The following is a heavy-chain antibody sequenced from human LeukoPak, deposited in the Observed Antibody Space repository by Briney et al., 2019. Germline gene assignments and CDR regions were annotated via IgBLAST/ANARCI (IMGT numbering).Heavy chain of an antibody. Sequence: GGSLRLSCAASGFTFSSYSMNWVRQAPGKGLEWVSSISSSSSYIYYADSVKGRFTIPRDNAKNSLYLQMKSLRAEDTAVYYCARDMVRGVITDYWGQGTLVTVSS. CDR3: ARDMVRGVITDY. CDR1: GFTFSSYS. V-gene: IGHV3-21*01. D-gene: IGHD3-10*01. CDR2: ISSSSSYI. J-gene: IGHJ4*02.